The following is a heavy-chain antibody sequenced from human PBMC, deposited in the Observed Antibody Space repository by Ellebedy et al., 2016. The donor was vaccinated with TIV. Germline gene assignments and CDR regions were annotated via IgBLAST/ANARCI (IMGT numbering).Heavy chain of an antibody. Sequence: SVQVSCXASGGTLINHVISWVRQAPGQGLEWMGGIIPIFGSPHYAQKFQGRVTISADESTSTPYMELSSLTAEDTAVYYCARGLQRNYYYGMDVWGQGTTVTVSS. CDR1: GGTLINHV. V-gene: IGHV1-69*13. D-gene: IGHD5-18*01. J-gene: IGHJ6*02. CDR2: IIPIFGSP. CDR3: ARGLQRNYYYGMDV.